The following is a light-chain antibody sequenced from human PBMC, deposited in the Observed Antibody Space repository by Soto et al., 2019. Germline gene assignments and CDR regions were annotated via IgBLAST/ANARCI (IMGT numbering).Light chain of an antibody. CDR3: QQYGSSPRT. J-gene: IGKJ1*01. CDR2: GAS. V-gene: IGKV3-20*01. Sequence: EIVFTQSPGTLSFSPGERATLSCRASPSIRSNYVAWYQQKPGQGPRLLIYGASSRATGIPDRFSGSGSGTDFTLIISRLEPEDFAMYYCQQYGSSPRTFGQGTKVDIK. CDR1: PSIRSNY.